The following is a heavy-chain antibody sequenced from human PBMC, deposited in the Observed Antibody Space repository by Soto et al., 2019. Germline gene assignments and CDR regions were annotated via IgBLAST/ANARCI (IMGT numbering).Heavy chain of an antibody. CDR3: ARGDCVGGTCYSLEGSFYYYMDV. D-gene: IGHD2-15*01. J-gene: IGHJ6*03. Sequence: EVKLVESGGGLVQPGGSLRLSCAASGFTFTNYWMYWVRQAPGKGLVWVSRINSDGSVSSYADSVKGRLTISRDNVKNTLYLQMNSLRAEDTAVYYCARGDCVGGTCYSLEGSFYYYMDVWGKGTTVTVFS. V-gene: IGHV3-74*01. CDR1: GFTFTNYW. CDR2: INSDGSVS.